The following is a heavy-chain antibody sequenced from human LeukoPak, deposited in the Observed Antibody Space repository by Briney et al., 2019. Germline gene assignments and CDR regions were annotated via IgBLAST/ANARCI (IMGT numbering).Heavy chain of an antibody. J-gene: IGHJ5*02. CDR2: IIPILGIA. D-gene: IGHD1-7*01. V-gene: IGHV1-69*10. CDR3: ARVVLDNWNYDGFDP. Sequence: VKPSCKASGGTFSSYAISWVRQAPGQGLEWMGRIIPILGIANYAQKYRGRVTITADKSTSTAYMKLSSLRSGDTAVYYCARVVLDNWNYDGFDPWVQGTLATVTS. CDR1: GGTFSSYA.